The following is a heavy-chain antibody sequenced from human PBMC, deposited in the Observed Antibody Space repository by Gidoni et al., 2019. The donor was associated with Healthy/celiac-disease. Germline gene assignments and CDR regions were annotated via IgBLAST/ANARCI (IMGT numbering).Heavy chain of an antibody. Sequence: EVQLVESGGGLVQPGGSLRLSCSASGFTFSSYAMHWVRQAPGKGLEYVSAISRNGGRTYYADSVKGRFTISRDNSKNTLYLQMSSLRAEDTAVYYCVKGDYYGSGRGGWFDPWGQGTLVTVSS. CDR3: VKGDYYGSGRGGWFDP. CDR1: GFTFSSYA. J-gene: IGHJ5*02. V-gene: IGHV3-64D*06. D-gene: IGHD3-10*01. CDR2: ISRNGGRT.